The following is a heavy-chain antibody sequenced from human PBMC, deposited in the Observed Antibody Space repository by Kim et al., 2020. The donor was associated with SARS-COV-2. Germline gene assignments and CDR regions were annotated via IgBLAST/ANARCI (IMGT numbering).Heavy chain of an antibody. V-gene: IGHV3-21*01. Sequence: GGSLRLSCAASGFTFSGHSMIWVRQAPGKGLEWVSFISTSNIYIYYADSVKGRFIISRDNAENSLYLQMNSLRAEDTAVYYCARVYSGSHHFDYWGQGTPVTVSS. CDR1: GFTFSGHS. CDR3: ARVYSGSHHFDY. D-gene: IGHD1-1*01. J-gene: IGHJ4*02. CDR2: ISTSNIYI.